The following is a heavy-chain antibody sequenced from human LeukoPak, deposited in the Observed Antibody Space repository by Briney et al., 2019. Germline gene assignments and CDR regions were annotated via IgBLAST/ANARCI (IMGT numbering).Heavy chain of an antibody. V-gene: IGHV3-33*01. J-gene: IGHJ4*02. D-gene: IGHD4-11*01. Sequence: GGSLRLSCAASGFTFSSYGMHWVRQAPGKGLEWVAVIWYDGSNKYYADSVKGRFTISRDNSKNTLYLQMHSLRAEDTAVYYCARGPKPVSFFSDYWGQGTLVTVSS. CDR1: GFTFSSYG. CDR3: ARGPKPVSFFSDY. CDR2: IWYDGSNK.